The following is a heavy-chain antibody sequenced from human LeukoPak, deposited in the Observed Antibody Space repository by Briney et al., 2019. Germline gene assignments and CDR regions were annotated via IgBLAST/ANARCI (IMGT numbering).Heavy chain of an antibody. CDR1: GYTFTSYG. V-gene: IGHV1-18*01. Sequence: ASVKVSCKASGYTFTSYGISWVRQAPGQGLEWMGWISAYNGNTNYAQKLQGRVTMTTDTSTSTAYMELRSLRSDDTAVYYCARVAAAGRAAYYMDVWGKGTTVTVSS. J-gene: IGHJ6*03. CDR2: ISAYNGNT. CDR3: ARVAAAGRAAYYMDV. D-gene: IGHD6-13*01.